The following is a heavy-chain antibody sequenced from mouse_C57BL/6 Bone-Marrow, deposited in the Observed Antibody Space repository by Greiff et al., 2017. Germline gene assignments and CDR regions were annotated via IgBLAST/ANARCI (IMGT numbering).Heavy chain of an antibody. CDR1: GFTFSSYG. Sequence: EVQGVESGGDLVKPGGSLKLSCAASGFTFSSYGMSWVRQTPDKRLEWVATISSGGSYTYYTDSVKGRFTISRDNAKNTLYLQMSSLKSEDTAMYYCAIQRAYGREYYFDYWGQGTTLTVSS. D-gene: IGHD1-1*01. CDR2: ISSGGSYT. CDR3: AIQRAYGREYYFDY. V-gene: IGHV5-6*01. J-gene: IGHJ2*01.